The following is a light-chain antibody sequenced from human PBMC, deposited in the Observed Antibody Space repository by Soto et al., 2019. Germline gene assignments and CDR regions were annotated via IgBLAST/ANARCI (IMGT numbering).Light chain of an antibody. CDR3: QQYGGSPPYT. V-gene: IGKV3-20*01. Sequence: EIVLTQSPGTLSLSPGERATLSCRASQSISSSYLAWYQQKPGQAPRLLIYGASSRATGIPDRFSGSGSGTDFTLTISRLEPEAFAVYYCQQYGGSPPYTFGHGTKLEIK. CDR2: GAS. J-gene: IGKJ2*01. CDR1: QSISSSY.